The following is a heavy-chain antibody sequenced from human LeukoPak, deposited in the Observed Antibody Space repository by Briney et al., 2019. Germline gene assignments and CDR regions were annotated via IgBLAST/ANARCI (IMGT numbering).Heavy chain of an antibody. D-gene: IGHD3-22*01. CDR2: INPNSGGT. V-gene: IGHV1-2*02. J-gene: IGHJ5*02. Sequence: ASVKVSCKASGYTFTGYYMHWVRQAPGQGLEWMGWINPNSGGTNYAQKFQGRVTMTRDTSISTAYMELSRLRSDDTAVYYCARDHYYDSSGYWFDPWGQGTLVTVSS. CDR1: GYTFTGYY. CDR3: ARDHYYDSSGYWFDP.